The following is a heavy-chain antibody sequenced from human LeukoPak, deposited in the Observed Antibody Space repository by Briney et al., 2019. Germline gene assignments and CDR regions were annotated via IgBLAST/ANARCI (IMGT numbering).Heavy chain of an antibody. CDR2: IYYSGST. CDR1: DGSISSSSYY. D-gene: IGHD7-27*01. V-gene: IGHV4-39*01. Sequence: SETLSLTCTVSDGSISSSSYYWGWIRQPPGKGLEWIGSIYYSGSTYYNPSLKSRVTISVDTSKNQFSLKLSSVTAADTAVYYWAENGPSEWGKNDYWGQGTLVNVSS. J-gene: IGHJ4*01. CDR3: AENGPSEWGKNDY.